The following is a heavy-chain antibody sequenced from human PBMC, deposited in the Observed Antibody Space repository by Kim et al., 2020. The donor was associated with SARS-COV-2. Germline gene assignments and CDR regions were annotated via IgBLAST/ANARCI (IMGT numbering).Heavy chain of an antibody. CDR1: GFTFSSYS. CDR2: ISSSSSYI. D-gene: IGHD3-10*01. V-gene: IGHV3-21*01. Sequence: GGSLRLSCAASGFTFSSYSMNWVRQAPGKGLEWVSSISSSSSYIYYADSVKGRFTISRDNAKNSLYLQMNSLRAEDTAVYYCARVSITMVRGVYYYYYGMDVWGQGTTVTVSS. J-gene: IGHJ6*02. CDR3: ARVSITMVRGVYYYYYGMDV.